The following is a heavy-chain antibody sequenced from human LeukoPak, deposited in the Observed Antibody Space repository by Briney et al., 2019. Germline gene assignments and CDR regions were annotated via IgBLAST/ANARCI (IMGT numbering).Heavy chain of an antibody. D-gene: IGHD6-19*01. J-gene: IGHJ4*02. CDR2: ISGSGDST. Sequence: GGSLRLSCAASGFTFSSYAMSWVRQAPGKGLEWVSAISGSGDSTYYADSVKGRFTISRDNSKNTLYLQMNSLRAEDTAVYYCAKTYSSGWYLHFDYWGQGTLVTVSS. V-gene: IGHV3-23*01. CDR1: GFTFSSYA. CDR3: AKTYSSGWYLHFDY.